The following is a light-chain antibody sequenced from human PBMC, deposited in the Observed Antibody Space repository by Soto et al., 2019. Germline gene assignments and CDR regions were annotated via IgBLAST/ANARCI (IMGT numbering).Light chain of an antibody. CDR2: GVS. J-gene: IGLJ1*01. CDR3: SSFTTSTTPADV. V-gene: IGLV2-14*03. CDR1: SSDIGGYNY. Sequence: QSALTQPASVSGSPGQSITISCTGTSSDIGGYNYVSWYRQHPGKAPQLVIYGVSDRPSGVSNRFSGSKSGNTASLTISGLQAEDEADYYCSSFTTSTTPADVFGTGTKLTVL.